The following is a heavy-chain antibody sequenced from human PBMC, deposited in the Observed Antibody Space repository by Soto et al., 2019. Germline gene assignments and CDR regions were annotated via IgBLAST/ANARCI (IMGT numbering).Heavy chain of an antibody. Sequence: VQLLESGGGLVQPGGSLRLSCAASGFTFSSYGMHWVRQAPGKGLEWVALIWYDATKKYYADSVKGRFTISRDNSENTLYLQMNSLRAEDTAVYYCARDFCGGDCYYFDYWGQGTLVTVSS. CDR2: IWYDATKK. CDR1: GFTFSSYG. J-gene: IGHJ4*02. V-gene: IGHV3-33*01. D-gene: IGHD2-21*02. CDR3: ARDFCGGDCYYFDY.